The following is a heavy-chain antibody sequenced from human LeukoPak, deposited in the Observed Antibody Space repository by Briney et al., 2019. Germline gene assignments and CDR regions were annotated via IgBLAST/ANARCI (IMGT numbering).Heavy chain of an antibody. V-gene: IGHV4-34*01. CDR1: GGSLSGYY. CDR3: ARIYGDYSDFAY. Sequence: SETLSLTCAVYGGSLSGYYWSWIRQPPGKGLEWIGEVTHSGITNYNPSLKSRVTTSEDTSKSQFSLKLSPVTAADTAVYYCARIYGDYSDFAYWGQGSPVTVSS. CDR2: VTHSGIT. D-gene: IGHD4-17*01. J-gene: IGHJ4*02.